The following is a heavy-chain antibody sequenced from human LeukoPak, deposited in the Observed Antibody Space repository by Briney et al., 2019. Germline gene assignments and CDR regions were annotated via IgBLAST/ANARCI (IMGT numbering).Heavy chain of an antibody. Sequence: PGGSLRLSCAASGFTFDDYAMHWVRLAPGKGLEWVSGISWNSGYIGYADSVKGRFTISRDNSKDSLYLLMDSLRPEDTALYYCVTAGGTGDKYYFMDVWGKGTTVTVSS. J-gene: IGHJ6*03. CDR3: VTAGGTGDKYYFMDV. CDR2: ISWNSGYI. CDR1: GFTFDDYA. D-gene: IGHD6-13*01. V-gene: IGHV3-9*01.